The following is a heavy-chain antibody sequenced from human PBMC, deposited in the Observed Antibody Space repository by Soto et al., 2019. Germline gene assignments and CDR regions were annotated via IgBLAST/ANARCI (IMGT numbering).Heavy chain of an antibody. D-gene: IGHD3-10*01. Sequence: EVQLVESGGGLIQPGGSLRLSCAASGFNFIRKYMIWVRQAPGKGLEWVSILYSGGTTYYADSVKGRFTISRDTSENTLYLQMNSLRAEDTAVYYCARGLYDSGSFYFDFWGQGTLVTV. CDR2: LYSGGTT. CDR3: ARGLYDSGSFYFDF. V-gene: IGHV3-53*01. CDR1: GFNFIRKY. J-gene: IGHJ4*02.